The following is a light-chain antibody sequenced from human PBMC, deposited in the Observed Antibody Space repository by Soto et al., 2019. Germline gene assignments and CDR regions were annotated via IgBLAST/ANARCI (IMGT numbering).Light chain of an antibody. CDR2: KGS. Sequence: DIQMTQSPSTLSESVGDRVTITCRASQSISSWLAWYQQKPGKAPKLLIYKGSSLESGVPSRFSGSGSGTEFTLTISSLQPDDFATYYCQQYNSYRYTFGQGTKLEIK. V-gene: IGKV1-5*03. CDR1: QSISSW. CDR3: QQYNSYRYT. J-gene: IGKJ2*01.